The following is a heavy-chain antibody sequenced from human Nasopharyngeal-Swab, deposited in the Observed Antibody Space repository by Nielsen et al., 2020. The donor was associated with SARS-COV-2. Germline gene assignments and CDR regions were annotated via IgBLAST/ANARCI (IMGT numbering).Heavy chain of an antibody. J-gene: IGHJ6*02. CDR3: TTDVDSSSWHYYYYGMDV. D-gene: IGHD6-13*01. Sequence: RQPPGKGLEWVGRIKSKTDGGTTDYAAPVKGRFTISRDDSKNTLYLQMNSLKTEDTAVYYCTTDVDSSSWHYYYYGMDVWGQGTTVTVSS. CDR2: IKSKTDGGTT. V-gene: IGHV3-15*01.